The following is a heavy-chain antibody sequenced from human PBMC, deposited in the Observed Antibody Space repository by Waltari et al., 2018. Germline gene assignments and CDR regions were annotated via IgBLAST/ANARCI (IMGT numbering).Heavy chain of an antibody. J-gene: IGHJ4*02. V-gene: IGHV4-59*01. CDR3: ARSSTVTTPSLYFVY. D-gene: IGHD4-17*01. CDR1: GGSISSYY. Sequence: QVQLQESGPGLVKPSETLSLTCTVSGGSISSYYRSWIRQPPGKGLEWIGYIYYSGSTNYNPSLKSRVTISVDTSKNQFSLKLSSVTAADTAVYYCARSSTVTTPSLYFVYWGQGTLVTVSS. CDR2: IYYSGST.